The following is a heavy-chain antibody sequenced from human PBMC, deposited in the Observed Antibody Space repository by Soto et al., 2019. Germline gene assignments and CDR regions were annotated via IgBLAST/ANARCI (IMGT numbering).Heavy chain of an antibody. Sequence: PGGSLRLSCSASGFTFSLYALHWVRQAPGKGLESVSSINNLGDSRYYADSVKGRFTISRDNSQNTLFLQMSSLRADDTALYYCVKGGDYTVVPPDSWGQGTLVTVSS. CDR2: INNLGDSR. CDR1: GFTFSLYA. CDR3: VKGGDYTVVPPDS. V-gene: IGHV3-64D*06. J-gene: IGHJ4*02. D-gene: IGHD2-15*01.